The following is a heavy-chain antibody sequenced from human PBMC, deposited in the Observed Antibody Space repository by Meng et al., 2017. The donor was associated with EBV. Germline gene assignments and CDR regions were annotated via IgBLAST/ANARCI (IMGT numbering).Heavy chain of an antibody. Sequence: QITWTGSPPTLVHARPTLTLTCTFSGFSRCTGGVGVGWFRQPPRKALEWLALIYCDDDNRYITSLTSRLTITKDTSTTQVVLTMTNMDPVDASTSYCAHIIAARPFDYWGQGTLVTVSS. CDR2: IYCDDDN. D-gene: IGHD6-6*01. V-gene: IGHV2-5*02. CDR3: AHIIAARPFDY. J-gene: IGHJ4*02. CDR1: GFSRCTGGVG.